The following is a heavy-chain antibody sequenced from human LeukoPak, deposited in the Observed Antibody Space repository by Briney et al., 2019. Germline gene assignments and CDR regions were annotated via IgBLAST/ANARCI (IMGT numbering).Heavy chain of an antibody. CDR2: IYYSGST. J-gene: IGHJ4*02. CDR1: GGSISSSSYY. V-gene: IGHV4-39*02. Sequence: SETLSLTCTVSGGSISSSSYYWGWIRQPPGKGLEWIGSIYYSGSTYYNPSLKSRVTISVDTSKNQFSLKLSSVTAADTAVYYCARDSLGAGTVGATSGYWGQGTLVTVSS. D-gene: IGHD1-26*01. CDR3: ARDSLGAGTVGATSGY.